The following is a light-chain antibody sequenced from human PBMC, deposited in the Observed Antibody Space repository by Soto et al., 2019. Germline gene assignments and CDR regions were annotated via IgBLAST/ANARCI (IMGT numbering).Light chain of an antibody. V-gene: IGLV2-23*01. CDR1: NSDVGGYNF. CDR3: CSYAGSSTYV. CDR2: EGS. J-gene: IGLJ1*01. Sequence: QSALTQPASVSGSPGQSITISCTESNSDVGGYNFVSWYQQHPDKAPKVIIYEGSKRPSGVSNRFSGSKSGNTASLTISGLQAEDEADYYCCSYAGSSTYVFGTGTKVTVL.